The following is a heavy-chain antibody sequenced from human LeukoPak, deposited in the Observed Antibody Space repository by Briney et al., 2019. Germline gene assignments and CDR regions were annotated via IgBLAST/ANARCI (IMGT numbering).Heavy chain of an antibody. Sequence: GGSLRLSCAASGLTFSSYWMSWVRQAPGKGLEWVVNIKEDGSGKYYVASVKGRFTISRDNSENTLYLQVNSLRAEDTALYYCAKGPDKSYYFYYMDVWGKGTTVTVSS. V-gene: IGHV3-7*03. CDR2: IKEDGSGK. D-gene: IGHD3-9*01. CDR3: AKGPDKSYYFYYMDV. J-gene: IGHJ6*03. CDR1: GLTFSSYW.